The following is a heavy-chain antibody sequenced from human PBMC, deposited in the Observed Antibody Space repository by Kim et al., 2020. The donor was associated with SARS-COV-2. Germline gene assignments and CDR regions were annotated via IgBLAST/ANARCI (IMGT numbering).Heavy chain of an antibody. V-gene: IGHV4-61*01. CDR2: IYYSGST. CDR3: ARDSVPTWQQLPSYGMDV. J-gene: IGHJ6*02. D-gene: IGHD6-13*01. Sequence: SETLSLTCTVSGGSVSSGSYYWSWIRQPPGKGLEWIGYIYYSGSTNYNPSLKSRVTISVDTSKNQFSLKLSSVTAADTAVYYCARDSVPTWQQLPSYGMDVWGQGTTVTVSS. CDR1: GGSVSSGSYY.